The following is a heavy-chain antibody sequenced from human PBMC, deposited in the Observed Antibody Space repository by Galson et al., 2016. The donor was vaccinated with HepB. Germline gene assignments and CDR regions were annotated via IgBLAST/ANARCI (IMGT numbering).Heavy chain of an antibody. CDR2: ISYDGSNK. CDR3: AANAGLPEDGDDGEDVDY. CDR1: GFTFSSYA. J-gene: IGHJ4*02. D-gene: IGHD4-17*01. Sequence: SLRLSCAASGFTFSSYAMHWVRQAPGRGLEWVAVISYDGSNKNYADSVKGRFTISRDNSKNTLYLQMNSLRAEDTAVYYCAANAGLPEDGDDGEDVDYWGQGTLVTVSS. V-gene: IGHV3-30-3*01.